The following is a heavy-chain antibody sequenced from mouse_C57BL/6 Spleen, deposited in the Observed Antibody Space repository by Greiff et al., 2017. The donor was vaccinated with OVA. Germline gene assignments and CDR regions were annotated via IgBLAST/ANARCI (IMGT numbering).Heavy chain of an antibody. J-gene: IGHJ2*01. CDR2: IYPGSGNT. V-gene: IGHV1-76*01. Sequence: QVQLQQSVAELVRPWASVKLSCKASGYTFTDYYINWVKQRPGQGLEWIARIYPGSGNTYYNEKFKGKATLTAEKSSSTAYMQLSSLTSEDSAVYFCARSILGSSYDYWGQGTTLTVSS. CDR3: ARSILGSSYDY. CDR1: GYTFTDYY. D-gene: IGHD1-1*01.